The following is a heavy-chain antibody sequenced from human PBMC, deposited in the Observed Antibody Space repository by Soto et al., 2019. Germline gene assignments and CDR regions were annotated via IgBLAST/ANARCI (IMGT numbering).Heavy chain of an antibody. J-gene: IGHJ4*02. D-gene: IGHD3-22*01. CDR2: ISSSGSYT. CDR3: ARSLDYYDSSGYSGY. Sequence: GGSLRLSCAASGFTFSDYYMNWIRQAPGKGLEWVSYISSSGSYTNYADSVKGRFTISRDNAKNSLYLQMNSLRAEDTAVYYCARSLDYYDSSGYSGYWGQGTLVTV. CDR1: GFTFSDYY. V-gene: IGHV3-11*03.